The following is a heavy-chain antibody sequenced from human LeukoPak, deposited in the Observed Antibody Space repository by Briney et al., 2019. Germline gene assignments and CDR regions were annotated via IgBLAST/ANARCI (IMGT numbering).Heavy chain of an antibody. D-gene: IGHD6-13*01. CDR2: IYTSGST. CDR3: ASSAEQQLAPYYYYYGMDV. V-gene: IGHV4-4*07. J-gene: IGHJ6*02. Sequence: SETLSLTCTVSGGSISSYYWSWIRQPAGKGLEWIGRIYTSGSTNYNPSLKSRVTISVDTSKNQFSLKLSSVTAADTAVYYCASSAEQQLAPYYYYYGMDVWGQGTTVTVSS. CDR1: GGSISSYY.